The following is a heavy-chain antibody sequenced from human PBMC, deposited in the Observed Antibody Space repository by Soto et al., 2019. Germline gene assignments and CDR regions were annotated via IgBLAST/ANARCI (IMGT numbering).Heavy chain of an antibody. CDR3: ARDQSSSWYVPWFDP. Sequence: PGGSLRLSCAASGFTFSSYSMNWVRQAPGKGLEWVSAISGSGDSTYYADSVKGRFTISRDNSKNTLYLQMNSLRAEDTAVYYCARDQSSSWYVPWFDPWGQGTLVTVSS. D-gene: IGHD6-13*01. CDR2: ISGSGDST. V-gene: IGHV3-23*01. CDR1: GFTFSSYS. J-gene: IGHJ5*02.